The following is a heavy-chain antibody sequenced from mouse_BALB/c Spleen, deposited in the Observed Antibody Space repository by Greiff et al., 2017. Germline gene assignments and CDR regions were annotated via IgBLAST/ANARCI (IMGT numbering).Heavy chain of an antibody. D-gene: IGHD1-1*01. CDR2: ISYSGST. V-gene: IGHV3-2*02. CDR3: ARSLPLYGSDY. J-gene: IGHJ2*01. CDR1: GYSITSDYA. Sequence: EVQLQESGPGLVKPSQSLSLTCTVTGYSITSDYAWNWIRQFPGNKLEWMGYISYSGSTSYNPSLKSRISITRDTSKNQFFLQLNSVTTEDTATYYCARSLPLYGSDYWGQGTTLTVSS.